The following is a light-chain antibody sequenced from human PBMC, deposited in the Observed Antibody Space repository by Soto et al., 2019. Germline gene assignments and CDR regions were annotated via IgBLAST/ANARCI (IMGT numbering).Light chain of an antibody. J-gene: IGKJ2*01. CDR2: GAS. CDR1: QSVSSRY. Sequence: EIVLTQSPGTLSLSPGERATLSCRASQSVSSRYLAWYQQTPGQAPRLLIYGASSRATGIPDRFSVSGSGTDFTLTISRLEPEDFAVYYCHLYGSSPPRTFGQGTELEI. V-gene: IGKV3-20*01. CDR3: HLYGSSPPRT.